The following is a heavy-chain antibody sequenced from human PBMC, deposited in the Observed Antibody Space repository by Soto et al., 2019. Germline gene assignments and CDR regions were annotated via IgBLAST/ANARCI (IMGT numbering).Heavy chain of an antibody. Sequence: QVQLVQSGAEVKKPGSSVKVSCKASGGTFSSYTISWVRQAPGQGLEWMGRIIPILGIANYAQKFQGRVTITADKSPSTAYMELSSLRSEDTAVYSSARERGETTVTTDYYYYMDVWGKGTTVTVSS. V-gene: IGHV1-69*08. CDR1: GGTFSSYT. CDR3: ARERGETTVTTDYYYYMDV. CDR2: IIPILGIA. J-gene: IGHJ6*03. D-gene: IGHD4-17*01.